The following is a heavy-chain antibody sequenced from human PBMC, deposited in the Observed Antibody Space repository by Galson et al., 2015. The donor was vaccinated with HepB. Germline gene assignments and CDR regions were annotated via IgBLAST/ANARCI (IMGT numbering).Heavy chain of an antibody. Sequence: SVKVSCKASGGTFSSYAISWVRQAPGQGLEWMGRIIPILGIANYAQKFQGRVTITADKSTSTAYMELSSLRSEDTAVYYCARDTDWVYGQYVRHYFDYWGQGTLVTVSS. V-gene: IGHV1-69*04. J-gene: IGHJ4*02. CDR1: GGTFSSYA. CDR2: IIPILGIA. D-gene: IGHD3/OR15-3a*01. CDR3: ARDTDWVYGQYVRHYFDY.